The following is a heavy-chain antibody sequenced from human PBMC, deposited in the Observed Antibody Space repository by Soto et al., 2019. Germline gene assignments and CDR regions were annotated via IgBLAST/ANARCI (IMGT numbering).Heavy chain of an antibody. Sequence: SETLSLTCAVYGGSFSGYYWSWIRQPPGKGLEWIGEINHSGSTNYNPSLKSRVTISVDTSRNQFSLKLSSVTAADTAVYYCARVRLLRYFDWLLYHYFDYWGQGTLDTVSS. CDR1: GGSFSGYY. J-gene: IGHJ4*02. CDR2: INHSGST. CDR3: ARVRLLRYFDWLLYHYFDY. D-gene: IGHD3-9*01. V-gene: IGHV4-34*01.